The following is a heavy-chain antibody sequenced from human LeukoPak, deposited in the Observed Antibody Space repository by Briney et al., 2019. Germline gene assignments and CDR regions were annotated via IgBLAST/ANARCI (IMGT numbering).Heavy chain of an antibody. J-gene: IGHJ4*02. V-gene: IGHV3-15*01. CDR1: GFTFSNAW. CDR3: TTKAY. Sequence: PGGSLRLSCTASGFTFSNAWMNWVRQAPGKGLVWVGRIKSKSDGGTTDYAAPVKGRSTISRDDPKNTLYLQMSSLEIEDTAVYYCTTKAYWGQGTLVTVSS. CDR2: IKSKSDGGTT.